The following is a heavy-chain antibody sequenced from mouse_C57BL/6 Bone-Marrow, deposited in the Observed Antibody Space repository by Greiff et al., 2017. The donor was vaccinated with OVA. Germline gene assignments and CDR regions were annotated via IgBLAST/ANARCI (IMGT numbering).Heavy chain of an antibody. CDR1: GYTFTDYE. CDR3: KDYDYEKNYFDY. J-gene: IGHJ2*01. Sequence: VQLQQSGAELVRPGASVTLSCKASGYTFTDYEMHWVKQTPVHGLEWIGAIDPETGGTAYNQKFKGKAILTADKSSSTAYMELRSLTSEDSAVYYCKDYDYEKNYFDYWGQGTTLTVSS. CDR2: IDPETGGT. D-gene: IGHD2-4*01. V-gene: IGHV1-15*01.